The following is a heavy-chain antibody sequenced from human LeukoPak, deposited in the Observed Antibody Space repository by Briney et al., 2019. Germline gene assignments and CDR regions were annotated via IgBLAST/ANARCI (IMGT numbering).Heavy chain of an antibody. Sequence: DPSETLSLTCTVSGGSISSSSYYWGWIRQPPGKGLEWIGSIYYSGSTYYNPSLKSRVTISVDTSKNQFSLKLSSVTAADTAVYYCARDFAQRWYVRRGRKWFDPWGQGTLVTVSS. D-gene: IGHD4-23*01. CDR3: ARDFAQRWYVRRGRKWFDP. CDR2: IYYSGST. CDR1: GGSISSSSYY. J-gene: IGHJ5*02. V-gene: IGHV4-39*07.